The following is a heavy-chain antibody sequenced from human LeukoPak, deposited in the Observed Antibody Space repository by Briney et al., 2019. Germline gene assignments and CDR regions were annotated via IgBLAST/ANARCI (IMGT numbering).Heavy chain of an antibody. J-gene: IGHJ3*02. D-gene: IGHD5-18*01. CDR3: ARSAGYSYNYGENAFDI. CDR1: GYTFTSYG. CDR2: ISAYNGHT. V-gene: IGHV1-18*01. Sequence: GASVKVSCKASGYTFTSYGISWVRQAPGQGLEWMGWISAYNGHTNNAQKFQGRVTMTTDTSTSTAYMELRSLRSDDTAMYYCARSAGYSYNYGENAFDIWGQGTLVTVSS.